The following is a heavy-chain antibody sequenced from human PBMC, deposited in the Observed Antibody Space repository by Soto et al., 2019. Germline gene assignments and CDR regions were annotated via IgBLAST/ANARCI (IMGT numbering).Heavy chain of an antibody. CDR3: ARVIAVAGSYLRGDWFDP. Sequence: PSETLSLTCAVYGGSFSGYYWSWIRQPPGKGLEWIGEINHSGSTNYNPSLKSRVTISVDTSKNQFSLKLSSVTAADTAVYYCARVIAVAGSYLRGDWFDPWGQGTLVTVSS. V-gene: IGHV4-34*01. CDR1: GGSFSGYY. D-gene: IGHD6-19*01. J-gene: IGHJ5*02. CDR2: INHSGST.